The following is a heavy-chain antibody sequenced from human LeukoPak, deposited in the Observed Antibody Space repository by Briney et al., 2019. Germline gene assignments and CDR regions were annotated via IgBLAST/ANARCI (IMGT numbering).Heavy chain of an antibody. CDR1: GYTFTGYY. CDR3: ATTYVDTVWIFDY. V-gene: IGHV1-2*02. Sequence: ASVKVSCKASGYTFTGYYMHWVRQAPGQGLEWMGWINPNSGGTNYAQKFQGRVTMTRDTSISTAYMELSRLRSDDTAVYYCATTYVDTVWIFDYWGQGTLVTVSS. D-gene: IGHD5-18*01. J-gene: IGHJ4*02. CDR2: INPNSGGT.